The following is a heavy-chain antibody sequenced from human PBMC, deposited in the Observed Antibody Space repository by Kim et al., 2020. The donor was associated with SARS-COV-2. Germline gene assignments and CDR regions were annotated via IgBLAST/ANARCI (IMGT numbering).Heavy chain of an antibody. J-gene: IGHJ6*02. D-gene: IGHD6-13*01. CDR3: ARGSAAAGTDYYYYYGMDV. CDR1: GGTFSSYA. V-gene: IGHV1-69*13. Sequence: SVKVSCKASGGTFSSYAISWVRQAPGQGLEWMGGIIPIFGTANYAQKFQGRVTITADESTSTAYMELSSLRSEDTAVYYCARGSAAAGTDYYYYYGMDVWGQGTTVTVSS. CDR2: IIPIFGTA.